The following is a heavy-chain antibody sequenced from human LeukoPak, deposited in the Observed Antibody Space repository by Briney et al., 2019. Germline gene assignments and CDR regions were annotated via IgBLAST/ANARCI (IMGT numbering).Heavy chain of an antibody. CDR2: IYYSGST. Sequence: PSETLSLTCTVSGGSISSYYWSWIRQPPGKGLEWIGYIYYSGSTNYKPSLKSRVTISVDTSKNQFSLKLSSVTAADTAVCYCARDSVAGTFDYWGQGTLVTVSS. CDR1: GGSISSYY. D-gene: IGHD6-19*01. CDR3: ARDSVAGTFDY. V-gene: IGHV4-59*01. J-gene: IGHJ4*02.